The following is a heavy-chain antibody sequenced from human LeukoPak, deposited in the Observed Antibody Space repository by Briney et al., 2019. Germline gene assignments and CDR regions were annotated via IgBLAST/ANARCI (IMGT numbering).Heavy chain of an antibody. J-gene: IGHJ1*01. CDR3: ARIGISARGTNFHH. V-gene: IGHV1-2*02. CDR2: INSNSADT. CDR1: GYSFIDYY. Sequence: ASVKVSCKTSGYSFIDYYIHWVRQAPGQGLEWMGWINSNSADTNYAQNFQGRVTMTRDTSISTAYMELSRLRSDDTALYYCARIGISARGTNFHHWGQGTLVAVSS. D-gene: IGHD6-13*01.